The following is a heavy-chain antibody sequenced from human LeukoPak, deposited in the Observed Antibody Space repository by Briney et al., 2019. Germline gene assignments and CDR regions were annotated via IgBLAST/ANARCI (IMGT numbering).Heavy chain of an antibody. D-gene: IGHD3-3*01. Sequence: GRSLRLSCAASGFTFDDYAMHWVRHAPGKGLEWVSGISSNSGSIAYADSVKGRFTISRDNAKNSLYLQMNSLRPEDMALYYCAKGGLYSFWNGHSNWFDPWGQGTLVTVSS. CDR1: GFTFDDYA. CDR3: AKGGLYSFWNGHSNWFDP. CDR2: ISSNSGSI. J-gene: IGHJ5*02. V-gene: IGHV3-9*03.